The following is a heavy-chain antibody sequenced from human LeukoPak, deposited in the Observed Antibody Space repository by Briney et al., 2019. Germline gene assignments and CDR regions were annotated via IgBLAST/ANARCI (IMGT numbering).Heavy chain of an antibody. CDR2: FDPEDGET. CDR3: VRVARYNFNAGACDI. V-gene: IGHV1-24*01. D-gene: IGHD1-1*01. CDR1: GYTFTGYY. J-gene: IGHJ3*02. Sequence: GASVKVSCKASGYTFTGYYMHWVRQAPGQGLEWMGGFDPEDGETIYAQKFQGRVTMTEDTSTDTAYMELSSLRVEDTAVYYCVRVARYNFNAGACDIWGQGTTVTVSS.